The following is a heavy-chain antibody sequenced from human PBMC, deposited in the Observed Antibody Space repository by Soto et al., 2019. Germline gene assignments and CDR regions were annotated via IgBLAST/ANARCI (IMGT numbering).Heavy chain of an antibody. J-gene: IGHJ5*02. D-gene: IGHD2-15*01. CDR1: GYTFTSYG. Sequence: QVQLVQSGAEVKKPGASVKVSCKASGYTFTSYGISWVRQAPGQGLEWMGWISAYNGNTNCAQKLQGRVTMTTDTSTSTAYMELRSLRSDDTAVYYCARGYCSGGSCYSLTTDWFDPWGQGTLVTVSS. CDR2: ISAYNGNT. CDR3: ARGYCSGGSCYSLTTDWFDP. V-gene: IGHV1-18*01.